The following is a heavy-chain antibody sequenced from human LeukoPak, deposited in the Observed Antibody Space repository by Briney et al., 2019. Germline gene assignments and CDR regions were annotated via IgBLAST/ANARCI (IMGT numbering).Heavy chain of an antibody. D-gene: IGHD3-3*01. CDR1: GVSFRGYD. J-gene: IGHJ3*01. Sequence: GGSLRLSCAPSGVSFRGYDMYWVRQAPGMGREWVSSVTAIGSYRSYADSVKGRFTISRDNAKNSVFLEMNSLRVEDTALYHCVRKDPLRSKDAFDLWGQGTMVIVSS. CDR3: VRKDPLRSKDAFDL. CDR2: VTAIGSYR. V-gene: IGHV3-21*01.